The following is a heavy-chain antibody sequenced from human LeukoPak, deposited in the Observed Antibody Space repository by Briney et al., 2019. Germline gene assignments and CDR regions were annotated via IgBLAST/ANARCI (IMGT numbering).Heavy chain of an antibody. CDR3: ARVGSFWSGYYGYHDAFDI. D-gene: IGHD3-3*01. Sequence: ASVKVSCKASGYTFTSYDINWVRQATGQGLEWMGWMNPNSGNTGYAQKFQGRVTMTRNTSISTAHMELSSLRSEDTAVYYCARVGSFWSGYYGYHDAFDIWGQGTMVTVSS. CDR2: MNPNSGNT. CDR1: GYTFTSYD. J-gene: IGHJ3*02. V-gene: IGHV1-8*01.